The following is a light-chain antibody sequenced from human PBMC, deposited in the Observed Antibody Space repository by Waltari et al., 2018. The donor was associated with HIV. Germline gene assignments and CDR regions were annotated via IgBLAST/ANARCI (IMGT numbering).Light chain of an antibody. CDR1: TRGISDFNF. Sequence: HSALTQPASVSGSPGQSINISCTGPTRGISDFNFVSWYQHSPGRAPKLIIFEFYSRPSGISDRFSGSKSGVTASLTISALRAEDEADYFCSSYSARGFVVFGGGTKVTVL. V-gene: IGLV2-14*01. CDR2: EFY. J-gene: IGLJ3*02. CDR3: SSYSARGFVV.